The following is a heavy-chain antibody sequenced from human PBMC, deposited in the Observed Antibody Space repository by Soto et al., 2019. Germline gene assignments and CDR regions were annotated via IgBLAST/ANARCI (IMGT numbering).Heavy chain of an antibody. J-gene: IGHJ6*03. CDR2: ISAYNGNT. CDR3: ARPGKYCSGGSCYSGRLNYYYYYMDV. CDR1: GYTFTSYG. Sequence: ASVKVSCTASGYTFTSYGISWVRQAPGQGLEWMGWISAYNGNTKYSQKFQGRVTITRDTSASTAYMELSSLRSEDTAVYYCARPGKYCSGGSCYSGRLNYYYYYMDVWGKGTTVTVSS. V-gene: IGHV1-18*01. D-gene: IGHD2-15*01.